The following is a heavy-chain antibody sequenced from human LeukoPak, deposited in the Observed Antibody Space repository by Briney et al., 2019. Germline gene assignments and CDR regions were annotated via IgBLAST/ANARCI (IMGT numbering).Heavy chain of an antibody. CDR2: INHSGST. J-gene: IGHJ5*02. D-gene: IGHD3-22*01. CDR3: ARDSGAMIVVGWFDP. Sequence: SETLSLTCAVYGGSFSGYYWSWIRQPPGKGLEWIGEINHSGSTNYNPSLKSRVTISVDTSKNQFSLKLSSVTAADTAVYYCARDSGAMIVVGWFDPWGQGTLVTVSS. V-gene: IGHV4-34*01. CDR1: GGSFSGYY.